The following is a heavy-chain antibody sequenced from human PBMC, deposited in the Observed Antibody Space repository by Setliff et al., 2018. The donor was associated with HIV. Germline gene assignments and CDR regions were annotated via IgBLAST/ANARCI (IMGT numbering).Heavy chain of an antibody. CDR3: ARDEALGQVRFMDV. V-gene: IGHV4-59*11. J-gene: IGHJ6*04. Sequence: NPSETLSLTCTVSGGPISGQYWSWIRQPPGKGLEWVGYIYYTGSTSTNYNPSLKSRVTISLDTSKNQFSLKLRSVTAADTAVYYCARDEALGQVRFMDVWGKGTTVTVSS. CDR1: GGPISGQY. CDR2: IYYTGSTST.